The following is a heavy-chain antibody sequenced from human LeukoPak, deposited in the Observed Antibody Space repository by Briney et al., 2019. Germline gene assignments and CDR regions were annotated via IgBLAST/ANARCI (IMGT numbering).Heavy chain of an antibody. CDR1: GGSISSYY. CDR2: IYYSGST. Sequence: SETLSLTCTVPGGSISSYYWSWIWQPPGKGLEWIGYIYYSGSTNYNPSLKSRVTISVDTSKTQFSLKLSSVTAADTAVYYCARQGIPYYYYGMDVWGQGTTVTVSS. D-gene: IGHD6-13*01. CDR3: ARQGIPYYYYGMDV. J-gene: IGHJ6*02. V-gene: IGHV4-59*08.